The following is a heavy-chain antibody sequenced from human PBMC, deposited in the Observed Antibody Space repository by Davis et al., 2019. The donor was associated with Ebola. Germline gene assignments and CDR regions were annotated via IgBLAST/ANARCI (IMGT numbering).Heavy chain of an antibody. D-gene: IGHD6-19*01. CDR2: IHGDGSST. J-gene: IGHJ4*02. V-gene: IGHV3-74*01. Sequence: GESLKISCAASGFTFSRSWMHWVRQAPGKGLLWVSRIHGDGSSTSYADSVKGRFTISRDNAENSVYLQMNSLRAEDTAVYYCAASGWQVFLDYWGQGTLVTVSS. CDR3: AASGWQVFLDY. CDR1: GFTFSRSW.